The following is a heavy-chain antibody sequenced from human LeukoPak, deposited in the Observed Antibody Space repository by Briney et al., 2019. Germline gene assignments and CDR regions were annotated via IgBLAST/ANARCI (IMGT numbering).Heavy chain of an antibody. V-gene: IGHV4-39*01. Sequence: SETLSLTCTVSGGSISSSSYYWGWIRQPPGKGLEWIGSIYYSGSTYYNPSPKSRVTISVDTSKNQFSLKLSSVTAADTAVYYCASGGGGYSYGPFDYWGQGTLVTVSS. CDR2: IYYSGST. CDR1: GGSISSSSYY. CDR3: ASGGGGYSYGPFDY. J-gene: IGHJ4*02. D-gene: IGHD5-18*01.